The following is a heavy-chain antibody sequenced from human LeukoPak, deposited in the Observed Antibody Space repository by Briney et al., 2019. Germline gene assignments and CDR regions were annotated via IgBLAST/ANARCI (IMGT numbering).Heavy chain of an antibody. CDR3: VKGGSSSHNWFDP. Sequence: GGSLRLSCAASGFTFSDFGMHWVRQAPGKGLEWVAFIRNDGSNDYYPDSVKGRFTISRDNSRTTLYLRMHSLRIEDTAVYYCVKGGSSSHNWFDPWGQGILVTVSS. D-gene: IGHD6-13*01. J-gene: IGHJ5*02. CDR2: IRNDGSND. CDR1: GFTFSDFG. V-gene: IGHV3-30*02.